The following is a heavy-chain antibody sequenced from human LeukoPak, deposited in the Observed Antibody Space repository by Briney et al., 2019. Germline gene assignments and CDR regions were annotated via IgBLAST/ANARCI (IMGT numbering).Heavy chain of an antibody. CDR1: GFTFSSYA. J-gene: IGHJ4*02. Sequence: PGRSLRLSCAASGFTFSSYAMHWVRQAPGKGLEWVAVTSYDGSNKYYADSVKGRFTISRDNSKNTLYLQMNSLRAEDTAVYYCARDQAYYDSSGYAWYFDYWGQGTLVTVSS. CDR2: TSYDGSNK. V-gene: IGHV3-30-3*01. D-gene: IGHD3-22*01. CDR3: ARDQAYYDSSGYAWYFDY.